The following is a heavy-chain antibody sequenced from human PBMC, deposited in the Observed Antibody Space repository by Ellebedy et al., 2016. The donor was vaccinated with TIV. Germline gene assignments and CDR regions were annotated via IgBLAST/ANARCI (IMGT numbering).Heavy chain of an antibody. J-gene: IGHJ4*02. D-gene: IGHD4-23*01. V-gene: IGHV3-48*02. CDR2: ISSSGIST. CDR1: GFTFSSNS. Sequence: GESLKISCAASGFTFSSNSMHWVRQAPGKGLEWVPRISSSGISTYYVDSVKGRFTISRDSAKNSLYLQVNSLRDEDTAVYYCARDFRWAFDHWGQGALVTVSS. CDR3: ARDFRWAFDH.